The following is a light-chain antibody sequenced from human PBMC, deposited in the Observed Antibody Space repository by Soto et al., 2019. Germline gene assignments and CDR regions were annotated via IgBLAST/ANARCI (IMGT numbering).Light chain of an antibody. J-gene: IGKJ5*01. Sequence: DIVMTQSPDSLAVSLGERATINCRSSQSVFYSSNNKNYLAWYQQKPGQPPKLLFYWASTRESGVPDRFSGSGSGTDFTLTISSLQAGDVAVYYCQQYYTTPITFGQGTRLEIK. CDR2: WAS. CDR3: QQYYTTPIT. CDR1: QSVFYSSNNKNY. V-gene: IGKV4-1*01.